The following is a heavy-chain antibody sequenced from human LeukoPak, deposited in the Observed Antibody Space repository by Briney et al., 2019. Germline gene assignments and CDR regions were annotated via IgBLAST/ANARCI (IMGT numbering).Heavy chain of an antibody. D-gene: IGHD3-3*01. V-gene: IGHV4-31*03. CDR3: ARDSTCDWWSGYSGYMDV. CDR2: IYYSAST. CDR1: GAPISSAGYA. Sequence: PSQTLSLTCPVSGAPISSAGYAWSWIRQGPGKGVEGIGYIYYSASTYYPPSLKRRDTISVETSKNKYPLKLSSVTAADTAVYYCARDSTCDWWSGYSGYMDVWGKGTTVTVSS. J-gene: IGHJ6*03.